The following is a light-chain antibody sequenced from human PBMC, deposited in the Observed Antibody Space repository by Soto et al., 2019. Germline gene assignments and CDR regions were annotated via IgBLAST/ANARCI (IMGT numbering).Light chain of an antibody. CDR2: DVT. CDR1: SSHVGSYHY. Sequence: QSVLTQAASVSGSPGRSITSPLPGNSSHVGSYHYVVSHQHPPGQAPQLLIYDVTNRPSGVSNRFSGSKSGTTASLTISGLQAEDEADYYCTSYTSSSTYVFGTGTKVTVL. CDR3: TSYTSSSTYV. V-gene: IGLV2-14*03. J-gene: IGLJ1*01.